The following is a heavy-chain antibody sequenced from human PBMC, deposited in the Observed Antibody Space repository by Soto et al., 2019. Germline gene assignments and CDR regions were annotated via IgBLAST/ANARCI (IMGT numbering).Heavy chain of an antibody. J-gene: IGHJ6*02. CDR3: AKGDIVVVVADLYGMDV. Sequence: QVQLVQSGAEVKKPGSSVKVSCKASGGTFSSYAISWVRQAPGQGLEWMGGIIPIFGTANYAQKFQGRVTITADESTSTAYMELSRLRSEDTAVYYCAKGDIVVVVADLYGMDVWGQGTTVTVSS. CDR1: GGTFSSYA. V-gene: IGHV1-69*01. D-gene: IGHD2-15*01. CDR2: IIPIFGTA.